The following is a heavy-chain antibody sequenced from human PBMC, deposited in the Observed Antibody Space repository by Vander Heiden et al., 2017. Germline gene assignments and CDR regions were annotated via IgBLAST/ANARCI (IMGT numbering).Heavy chain of an antibody. V-gene: IGHV3-30*18. CDR2: ISYEGSNE. J-gene: IGHJ4*02. CDR3: AKEGAREGFAYYLDY. D-gene: IGHD3-16*01. CDR1: GFPFSRYG. Sequence: QVQLAESGGGVVQPGKSLRLSCEASGFPFSRYGMHWVRQAPGKGLEWVAVISYEGSNENSADSVRGRFTISRDNSKNTLYLQMNSLRAEDTAVYFCAKEGAREGFAYYLDYWGQGTLVTVSS.